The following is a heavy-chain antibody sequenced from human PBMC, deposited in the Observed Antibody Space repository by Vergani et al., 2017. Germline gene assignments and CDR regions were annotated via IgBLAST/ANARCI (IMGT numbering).Heavy chain of an antibody. CDR1: GGSITSSSYY. V-gene: IGHV4-39*01. CDR2: IYHSGGA. D-gene: IGHD3-9*01. Sequence: QLQLQQSGPGLVKPSETLSLTCTVSGGSITSSSYYWGWIRQPPGKGLEWIGNIYHSGGAYYNPSLKGRVTISVDPSKNQFSLEVTSVTAADTAIYFCARTESFILRYFHWALWGQGTLVTVSS. CDR3: ARTESFILRYFHWAL. J-gene: IGHJ4*02.